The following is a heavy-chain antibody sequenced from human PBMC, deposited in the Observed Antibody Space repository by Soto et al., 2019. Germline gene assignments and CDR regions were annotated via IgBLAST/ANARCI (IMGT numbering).Heavy chain of an antibody. CDR1: GFTLSSDA. Sequence: EVQLLESGGDLVQPGGSLRLSCAASGFTLSSDAMSWVRQAPGKGLEWVSLISSSGGVTYYADSVNGRFTISRDSSRNMLYLQMNSLRPEDTATYYCAARSSGYPYWCQGTLVTVSS. CDR3: AARSSGYPY. J-gene: IGHJ4*02. D-gene: IGHD3-22*01. CDR2: ISSSGGVT. V-gene: IGHV3-23*01.